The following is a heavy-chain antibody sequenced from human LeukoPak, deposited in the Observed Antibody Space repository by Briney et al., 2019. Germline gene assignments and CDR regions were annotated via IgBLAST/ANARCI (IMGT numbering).Heavy chain of an antibody. J-gene: IGHJ4*02. V-gene: IGHV3-53*01. Sequence: GGSLRLSCAASGFTVSSNYMSWVRQAPGKGLEWVSVIYSDDSTYYADSVKGRFTISRDNSKNTLYLQMNSLRVEDTAVYYCARLYSYNMEIDYWGQGTLVTVSS. CDR3: ARLYSYNMEIDY. CDR2: IYSDDST. D-gene: IGHD5-18*01. CDR1: GFTVSSNY.